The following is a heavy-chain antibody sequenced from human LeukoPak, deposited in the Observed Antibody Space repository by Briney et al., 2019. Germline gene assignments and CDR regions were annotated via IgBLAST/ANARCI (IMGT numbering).Heavy chain of an antibody. Sequence: SETLSLTCTVSGGSISNYYWSWIRQPPGEGLEWIGYIYYSGSTNYNPSLKSRVTISIDTSKNQFSLNLTSLTAADTAVYYCARGGLGGITAYSNYLFDYWGQGTLVTVSS. V-gene: IGHV4-59*08. D-gene: IGHD4-11*01. CDR1: GGSISNYY. J-gene: IGHJ4*02. CDR2: IYYSGST. CDR3: ARGGLGGITAYSNYLFDY.